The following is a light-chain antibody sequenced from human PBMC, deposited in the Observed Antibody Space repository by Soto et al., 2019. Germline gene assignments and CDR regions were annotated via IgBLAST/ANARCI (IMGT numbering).Light chain of an antibody. V-gene: IGLV2-14*01. Sequence: QSALTQPASLSGSPGQSITISCTGTSSDIGAYDYVSWFQQHPGKAPKLMISEVNNRPSGVSNRFSGSKSGNTAYLTISGLQVEDEAEYYCSSYAGSNKVVFGGGTKLTVL. CDR1: SSDIGAYDY. CDR3: SSYAGSNKVV. J-gene: IGLJ2*01. CDR2: EVN.